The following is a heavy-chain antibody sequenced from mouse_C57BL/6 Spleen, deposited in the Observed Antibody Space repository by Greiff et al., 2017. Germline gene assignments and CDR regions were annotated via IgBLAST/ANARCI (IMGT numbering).Heavy chain of an antibody. V-gene: IGHV1-39*01. CDR2: ISPTYGTT. CDR1: GYSFTDYN. J-gene: IGHJ4*01. CDR3: ARVGVYYDYEGGAMDY. Sequence: EVQLQESGPELVKPGASVKISCKASGYSFTDYNMNWVKQSNGKSLEWIGVISPTYGTTSYNQKFKGKATLTVAKSSSTAYMQLNSLTSEDSAVYYCARVGVYYDYEGGAMDYWGQGTSVTVSS. D-gene: IGHD2-4*01.